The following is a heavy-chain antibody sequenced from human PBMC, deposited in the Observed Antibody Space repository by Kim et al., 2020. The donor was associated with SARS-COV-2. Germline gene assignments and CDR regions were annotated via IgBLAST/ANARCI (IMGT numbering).Heavy chain of an antibody. CDR2: INPSGGST. J-gene: IGHJ4*02. CDR3: ARRVKNGVYFDY. V-gene: IGHV1-46*01. D-gene: IGHD2-8*01. Sequence: ASVKVSYKASGYTFTSYYMHWVRQAPGQGLEWMGIINPSGGSTSYAQKFQGRVTMTRDTSTSTVYMELSSLRSEDTAVYYCARRVKNGVYFDYWGQGTLVTVSS. CDR1: GYTFTSYY.